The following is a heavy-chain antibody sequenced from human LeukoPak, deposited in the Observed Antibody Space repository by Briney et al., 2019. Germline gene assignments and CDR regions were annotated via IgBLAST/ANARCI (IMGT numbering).Heavy chain of an antibody. J-gene: IGHJ6*01. Sequence: PSETLSLTCTASGGSISSYYWRWIRQPPGKGLEWIGYIYYSGSTKYNPSLTSRVTISVDTCKTQFSLKLSSVTAPDTAVYYCGRVLRRVRSGLYYYGMDVWGQGTTVT. CDR1: GGSISSYY. CDR3: GRVLRRVRSGLYYYGMDV. CDR2: IYYSGST. V-gene: IGHV4-59*01. D-gene: IGHD1-1*01.